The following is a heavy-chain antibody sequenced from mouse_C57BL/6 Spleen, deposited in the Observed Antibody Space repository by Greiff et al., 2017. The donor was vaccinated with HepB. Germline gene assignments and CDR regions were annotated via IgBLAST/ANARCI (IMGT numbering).Heavy chain of an antibody. V-gene: IGHV5-9*01. CDR1: GFTFSSYT. Sequence: EVMLVESGGGLVKPGGSLKLSCAASGFTFSSYTMSWVRQTPEKRLEWVATISGGGGNTYYPDSVKGRCTISRDNAKNTLYQQMSSLRSEDTTLYYCARRRNPSYYGNYEGSFYYAMDYWGQGTSVTVSS. J-gene: IGHJ4*01. CDR3: ARRRNPSYYGNYEGSFYYAMDY. D-gene: IGHD2-10*01. CDR2: ISGGGGNT.